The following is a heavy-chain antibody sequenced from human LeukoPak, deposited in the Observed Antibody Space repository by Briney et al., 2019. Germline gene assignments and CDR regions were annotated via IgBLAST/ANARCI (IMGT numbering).Heavy chain of an antibody. J-gene: IGHJ4*02. CDR2: FDPEDGET. V-gene: IGHV1-24*01. D-gene: IGHD6-19*01. CDR3: ATLPGGWLVQDY. CDR1: GYTLTELS. Sequence: ASVKVSCKVSGYTLTELSMHWVRQAPGKGLEWMGGFDPEDGETIYAQKFQGRVTMTEDTFTDTAYMELSSLRSEDTAVYYCATLPGGWLVQDYWGQGTLVTVSS.